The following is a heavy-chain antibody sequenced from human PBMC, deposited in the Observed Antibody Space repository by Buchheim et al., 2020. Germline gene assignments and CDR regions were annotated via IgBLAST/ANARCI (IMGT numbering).Heavy chain of an antibody. D-gene: IGHD1-26*01. CDR3: AGWDRATYYFDS. Sequence: QVQLQESGPGLVKSSGTLSLTCAVSGVSITTTKWWAWFRQPPGKGLEWIAEIWHSGSANYSPSLKSRLSISVDKSANQFSLRLTSVTAADTAVYYCAGWDRATYYFDSWGQGTL. CDR1: GVSITTTKW. CDR2: IWHSGSA. J-gene: IGHJ4*02. V-gene: IGHV4-4*02.